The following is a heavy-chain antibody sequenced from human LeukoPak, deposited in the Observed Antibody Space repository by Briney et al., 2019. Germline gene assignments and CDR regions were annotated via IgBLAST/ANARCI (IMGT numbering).Heavy chain of an antibody. CDR1: GGSISSSNW. CDR2: INHSGST. D-gene: IGHD6-6*01. CDR3: VAGYSSSSDAFDI. J-gene: IGHJ3*02. Sequence: PSETLSLTCAVSGGSISSSNWWSWVRQPPGKGLEWIGEINHSGSTNYNPSLKSRVTISVDTSKNQFSLKLSSVTAADTAVYYCVAGYSSSSDAFDIWGQGTMVTVSS. V-gene: IGHV4-4*02.